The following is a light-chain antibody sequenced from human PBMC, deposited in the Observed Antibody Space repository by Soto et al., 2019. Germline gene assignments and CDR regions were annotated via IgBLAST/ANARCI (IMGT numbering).Light chain of an antibody. V-gene: IGLV2-14*01. CDR3: AAWDDSLSAL. Sequence: QSVLAQPASVSGSPGQSTIISCTGTSSDVGGYNYVSWYQQHPGKAPKFLIYEVDNRASGVSDRFSGSKSGNTASLTISGLQAEDEADYYCAAWDDSLSALFGGGTKLTVL. CDR2: EVD. CDR1: SSDVGGYNY. J-gene: IGLJ2*01.